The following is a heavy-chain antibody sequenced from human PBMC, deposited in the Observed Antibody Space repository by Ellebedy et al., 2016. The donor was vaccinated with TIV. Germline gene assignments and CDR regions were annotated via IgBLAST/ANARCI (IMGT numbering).Heavy chain of an antibody. CDR3: ARSRGVSY. Sequence: PGGSLRLSCVDSGLTFSSYWMSWVRQAPGKGPECVANIKQDGSEKYYVDSVKGRFTISRDNAKNSLYLQMNSLRAEDTAVYFCARSRGVSYWGQGTLVTVSS. CDR1: GLTFSSYW. J-gene: IGHJ4*02. V-gene: IGHV3-7*03. CDR2: IKQDGSEK. D-gene: IGHD2-8*01.